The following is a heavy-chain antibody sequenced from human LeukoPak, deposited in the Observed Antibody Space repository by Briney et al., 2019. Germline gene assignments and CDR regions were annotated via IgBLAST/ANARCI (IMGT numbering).Heavy chain of an antibody. CDR1: GFTFSSYA. CDR2: ISYDGSNK. V-gene: IGHV3-30*03. Sequence: GGSLRLSCAASGFTFSSYAIFSNYAMNWVRQAPGKGLEWVAVISYDGSNKYYADSVKGRFTISRDNLKNTVYLQMSGLRAEDTALYYCARVMNSGRLGNFFDYWGQGTLVTVSS. D-gene: IGHD6-19*01. J-gene: IGHJ4*02. CDR3: ARVMNSGRLGNFFDY.